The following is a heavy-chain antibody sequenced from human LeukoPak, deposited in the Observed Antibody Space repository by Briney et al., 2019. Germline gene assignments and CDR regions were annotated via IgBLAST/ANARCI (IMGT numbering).Heavy chain of an antibody. CDR3: ARDGLVVRGVIDY. CDR1: GFTFSSYA. CDR2: ISHSGATT. V-gene: IGHV3-23*01. Sequence: GGSLRLSYAASGFTFSSYAMNWVRQAPGKGLEWVSAISHSGATTYYADSVKGRFTISRDNSKNTLYLQMNSLRAEDTAVYYCARDGLVVRGVIDYWGQGTLVTVSS. J-gene: IGHJ4*02. D-gene: IGHD3-10*01.